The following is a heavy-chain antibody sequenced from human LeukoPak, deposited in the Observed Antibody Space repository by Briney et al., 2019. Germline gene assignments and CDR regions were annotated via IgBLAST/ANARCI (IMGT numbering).Heavy chain of an antibody. CDR3: ARDRTSYYMLNSFDY. D-gene: IGHD1-26*01. J-gene: IGHJ4*02. CDR2: IIPIFGTA. CDR1: GGTFSSYA. V-gene: IGHV1-69*05. Sequence: ASVKVSCKASGGTFSSYAISGVRQAPGQGLEWMGRIIPIFGTANYAQKFQGRVTITTDEATSPAYMELSSLRSENTAVYYCARDRTSYYMLNSFDYWGQGTLVTVSS.